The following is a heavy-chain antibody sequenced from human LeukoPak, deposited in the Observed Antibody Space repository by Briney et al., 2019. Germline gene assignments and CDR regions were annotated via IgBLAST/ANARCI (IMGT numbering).Heavy chain of an antibody. Sequence: PGGSLRLSCAASGFSFRNYAMSWVRQAPGKGLEWVSGISASGGTTDYADSVKGRFTISRDNSKNTMYLQMDSVRAEDTALYYCARFAYDSNGYSRLKNWFDPWGQGTLVTVSS. J-gene: IGHJ5*02. CDR1: GFSFRNYA. D-gene: IGHD3-22*01. V-gene: IGHV3-23*01. CDR3: ARFAYDSNGYSRLKNWFDP. CDR2: ISASGGTT.